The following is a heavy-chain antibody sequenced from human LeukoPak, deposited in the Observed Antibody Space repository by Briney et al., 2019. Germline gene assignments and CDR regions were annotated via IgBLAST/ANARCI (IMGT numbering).Heavy chain of an antibody. CDR3: ARRGDSSGSYYFDY. V-gene: IGHV5-51*01. CDR2: IYRGDSDT. J-gene: IGHJ4*02. CDR1: GYSFTSYW. D-gene: IGHD3-22*01. Sequence: GGSLKISCKGSGYSFTSYWIGWVRQMPGKGLEWVGFIYRGDSDTRYSPSFQGRVTISADNSNSTAYLQWSSLKASDTAMYYCARRGDSSGSYYFDYWGQGTLVTVSS.